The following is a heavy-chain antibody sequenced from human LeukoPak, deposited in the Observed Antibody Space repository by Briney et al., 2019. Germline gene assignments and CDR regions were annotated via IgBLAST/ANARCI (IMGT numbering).Heavy chain of an antibody. CDR3: ARGMRFGSSGYSLGYYYYGMDV. Sequence: ASVKVSCKASGYTFTSYDINWVRQATGQGLEWMGWMNPNSGNTGYAQKFQSRVTMTRNTSISTAYMELSSLRSEDTAVYYCARGMRFGSSGYSLGYYYYGMDVWGQGTTVTVSS. D-gene: IGHD3-22*01. CDR2: MNPNSGNT. CDR1: GYTFTSYD. V-gene: IGHV1-8*01. J-gene: IGHJ6*02.